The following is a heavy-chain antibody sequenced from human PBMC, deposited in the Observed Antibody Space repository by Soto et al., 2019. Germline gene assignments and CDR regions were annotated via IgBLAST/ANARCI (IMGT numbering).Heavy chain of an antibody. CDR3: ARGRPAAIRATLDY. D-gene: IGHD2-2*02. V-gene: IGHV4-34*01. CDR1: GGSFSGYY. J-gene: IGHJ4*02. CDR2: INHSGST. Sequence: SETLSLTCAVYGGSFSGYYWSWIRQPPGKGLEWIGEINHSGSTNYNPSLKSRVTISVGTSKNQFSLKLSSVTAADTAVYYCARGRPAAIRATLDYWGRGPLVTVS.